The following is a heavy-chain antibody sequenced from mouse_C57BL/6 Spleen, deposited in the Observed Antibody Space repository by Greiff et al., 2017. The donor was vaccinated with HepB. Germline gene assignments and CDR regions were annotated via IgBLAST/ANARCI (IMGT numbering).Heavy chain of an antibody. V-gene: IGHV1-55*01. J-gene: IGHJ2*01. CDR2: IYPGSGST. Sequence: VQLQQPGAELVKPGASVKMSCKASGYTFTSYWITWVKQRPGQGLEWIGDIYPGSGSTNYNEKFKSKATLTVDTSSSTAYMQRSSLTSEDSAVYYCARQTTVVATDYWGQGTTLTVSS. D-gene: IGHD1-1*01. CDR3: ARQTTVVATDY. CDR1: GYTFTSYW.